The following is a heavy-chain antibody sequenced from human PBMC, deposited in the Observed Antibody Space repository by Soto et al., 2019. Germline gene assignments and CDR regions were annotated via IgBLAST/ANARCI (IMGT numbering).Heavy chain of an antibody. D-gene: IGHD3-10*01. J-gene: IGHJ4*02. CDR3: ARDGDYFGSGSPPLLSR. Sequence: QVQLQESGPGLVKPSQTLSLTCTVSGGSITSGGYCWTWIRQHPVKGLEWMGHIYYSGSTSYNPSLKRRVTISIDTSKNQFSLKLTSVPAADTAVYYCARDGDYFGSGSPPLLSRWGQGTLVTVSS. CDR2: IYYSGST. CDR1: GGSITSGGYC. V-gene: IGHV4-31*03.